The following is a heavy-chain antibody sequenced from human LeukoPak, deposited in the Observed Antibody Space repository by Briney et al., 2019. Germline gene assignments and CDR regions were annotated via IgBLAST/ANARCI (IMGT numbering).Heavy chain of an antibody. Sequence: GGSLRLSCAASGFTFSSYAMSWVRQAPEKGLEWVSAISGSGGSTYYADSVKGRFTISRDNSKNTLYLQMNSLRAEDTAVYYCAKEFPHCSSTSCPNWFDPWGQGTLVTVSS. CDR2: ISGSGGST. CDR3: AKEFPHCSSTSCPNWFDP. V-gene: IGHV3-23*01. CDR1: GFTFSSYA. J-gene: IGHJ5*02. D-gene: IGHD2-2*01.